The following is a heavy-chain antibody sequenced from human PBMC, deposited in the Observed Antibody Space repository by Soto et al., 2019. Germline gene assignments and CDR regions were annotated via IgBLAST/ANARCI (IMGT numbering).Heavy chain of an antibody. CDR1: GYTFTSYA. V-gene: IGHV1-3*01. Sequence: ASVKVSCKASGYTFTSYAMHRVRQAPGQRLEWMGWINAGNGNTKYSQKFQGRVTITRDTSASTAYMELSSLRSEDTAVYYCASEYCSGGSCPIYYGMAVWGQGTTVTV. CDR2: INAGNGNT. D-gene: IGHD2-15*01. CDR3: ASEYCSGGSCPIYYGMAV. J-gene: IGHJ6*02.